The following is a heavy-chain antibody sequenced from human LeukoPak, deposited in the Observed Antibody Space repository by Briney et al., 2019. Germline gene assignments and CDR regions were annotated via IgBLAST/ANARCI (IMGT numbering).Heavy chain of an antibody. V-gene: IGHV3-33*05. CDR3: ARELSQIVWGGLDY. Sequence: GGSLRLSCTASGFIFSHYGMHWVRQAPGKGLEWVAVIQNDASTRNYVDSVKGRFTISRDNSENTVFLQMDSLRVEDTAVYYCARELSQIVWGGLDYGGQGTLVSVSS. CDR2: IQNDASTR. D-gene: IGHD2-21*01. J-gene: IGHJ4*02. CDR1: GFIFSHYG.